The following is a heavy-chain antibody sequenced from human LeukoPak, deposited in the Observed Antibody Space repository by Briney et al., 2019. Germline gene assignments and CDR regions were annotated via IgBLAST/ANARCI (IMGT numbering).Heavy chain of an antibody. Sequence: SETLSLTCTVSGVSISSHYWSWIRQPPGKGLEWIGYIYYSGSTNYNPSLKSRVTISVDTSKNQFSLKLSSVTAADTAVYYCARDTGDYYDSSGNNWFDPWGQGTLVTVSS. CDR3: ARDTGDYYDSSGNNWFDP. CDR1: GVSISSHY. CDR2: IYYSGST. J-gene: IGHJ5*02. V-gene: IGHV4-59*11. D-gene: IGHD3-22*01.